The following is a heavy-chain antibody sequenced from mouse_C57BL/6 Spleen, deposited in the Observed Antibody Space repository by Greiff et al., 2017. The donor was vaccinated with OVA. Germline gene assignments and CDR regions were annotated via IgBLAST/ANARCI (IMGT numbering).Heavy chain of an antibody. CDR3: ARPTVVESWYFDV. J-gene: IGHJ1*03. D-gene: IGHD1-1*01. CDR2: IDPNRGGT. Sequence: QVQLQQPGAELVKPGASVKLSCKASGYTFTSYWMHWVKQRPGRGLEWIGRIDPNRGGTKYNEKFKSKATLTVDKPSSTAYMQLSSLTSEDSAVYYCARPTVVESWYFDVWGTGTTVTVSS. CDR1: GYTFTSYW. V-gene: IGHV1-72*01.